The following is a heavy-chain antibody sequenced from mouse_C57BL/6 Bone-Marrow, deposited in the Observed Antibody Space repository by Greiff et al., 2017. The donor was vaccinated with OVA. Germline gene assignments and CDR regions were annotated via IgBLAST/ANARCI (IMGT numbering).Heavy chain of an antibody. CDR3: ARWGDYGWYFDV. V-gene: IGHV1-63*01. D-gene: IGHD2-4*01. CDR2: IYPGGGYT. CDR1: GYTFTNYW. J-gene: IGHJ1*03. Sequence: VKLQQSGAELVRPGTSVKMSCKASGYTFTNYWIGWAEQRPGHGLEWIGDIYPGGGYTNYNEKFKGKATLTADKSSSTAYMQFSSLTSEDSAIYYCARWGDYGWYFDVWGTGTTVTVSS.